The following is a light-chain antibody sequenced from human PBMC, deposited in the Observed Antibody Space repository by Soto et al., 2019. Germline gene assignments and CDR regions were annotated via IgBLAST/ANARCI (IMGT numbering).Light chain of an antibody. CDR1: SSNIGAGYD. CDR2: GNS. J-gene: IGLJ1*01. CDR3: QSYDSSLRDNYV. Sequence: QPVLTQPPSVSGATGQRVTISCTGSSSNIGAGYDVHWYQQLPGTAPKLLIYGNSNRPSGVPDRFSGSKSGTSASLAITGLQAEDEADYECQSYDSSLRDNYVFGTGTKVTVL. V-gene: IGLV1-40*01.